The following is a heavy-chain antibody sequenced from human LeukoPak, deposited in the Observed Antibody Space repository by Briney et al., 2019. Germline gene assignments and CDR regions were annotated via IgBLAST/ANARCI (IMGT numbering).Heavy chain of an antibody. CDR1: GGSISSSRYY. D-gene: IGHD3-16*01. J-gene: IGHJ3*02. Sequence: SETLSFTCTVSGGSISSSRYYWGWIRQPPGKGLEWIGSIYYSGSTYYNPSLKSRVTISVDTSKNRFSLKLSSVTAADTAVYYCAGWGRHAFDIWGQGTMVIVSS. V-gene: IGHV4-39*01. CDR3: AGWGRHAFDI. CDR2: IYYSGST.